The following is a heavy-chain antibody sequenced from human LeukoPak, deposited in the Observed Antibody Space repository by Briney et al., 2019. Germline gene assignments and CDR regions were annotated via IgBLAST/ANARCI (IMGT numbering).Heavy chain of an antibody. V-gene: IGHV1-2*02. CDR1: GYTFTGYY. CDR2: INPNSGGT. J-gene: IGHJ5*02. CDR3: ARGVTTMVRGVIHGYFWFDP. D-gene: IGHD3-10*01. Sequence: ASVKVSCKASGYTFTGYYMHWVRQASGQGLEWMGWINPNSGGTNYAQKFQGRVTMTRDTSISTAYMELSRLRSDDTAVYYCARGVTTMVRGVIHGYFWFDPWGQGTLVTVSS.